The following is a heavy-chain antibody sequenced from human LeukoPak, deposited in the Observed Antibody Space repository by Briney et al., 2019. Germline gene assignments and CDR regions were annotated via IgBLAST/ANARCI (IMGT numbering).Heavy chain of an antibody. Sequence: PGGSLRLSCGASGFTFSNSAMYWVRQAPGKGLGFVSVISTNGDRTYYADSVKGRFTISRDNSKNTLYLQMGSLRAGDMAVYYCARGVAISSSGWYDTFDYWGQGALVTISS. CDR2: ISTNGDRT. V-gene: IGHV3-64*02. CDR3: ARGVAISSSGWYDTFDY. D-gene: IGHD6-19*01. CDR1: GFTFSNSA. J-gene: IGHJ4*02.